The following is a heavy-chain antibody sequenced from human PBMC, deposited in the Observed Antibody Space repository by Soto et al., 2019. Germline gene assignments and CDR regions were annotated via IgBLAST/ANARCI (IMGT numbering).Heavy chain of an antibody. V-gene: IGHV6-1*01. Sequence: PSQTLSLTCAISGDSVSSNSAAWNWIRQSPSRGLERLGRTYYRSKWYNDYAVSVKSRITINPDTSKNQFSLQLNSVTPEDTAVYYCARDNMDYCTNGVCYSYGMDVWGQGTTVTVS. D-gene: IGHD2-8*01. J-gene: IGHJ6*02. CDR2: TYYRSKWYN. CDR1: GDSVSSNSAA. CDR3: ARDNMDYCTNGVCYSYGMDV.